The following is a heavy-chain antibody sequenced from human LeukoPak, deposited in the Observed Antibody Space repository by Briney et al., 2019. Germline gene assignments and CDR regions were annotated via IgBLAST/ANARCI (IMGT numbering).Heavy chain of an antibody. D-gene: IGHD3-16*01. CDR3: ARDPYNGGYFQH. Sequence: GGSLRLSCAASGFSFSSYYMSWVRQAPGRGLEWVSSIGGSSIYIYYADSVKGRFTISRDNAKNSVYMQMNSLRAEDTAVYYCARDPYNGGYFQHWGQGTLVTVSS. V-gene: IGHV3-21*01. CDR1: GFSFSSYY. J-gene: IGHJ1*01. CDR2: IGGSSIYI.